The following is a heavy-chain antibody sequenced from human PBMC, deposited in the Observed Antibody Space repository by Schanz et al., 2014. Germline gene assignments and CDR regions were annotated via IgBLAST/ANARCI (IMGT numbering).Heavy chain of an antibody. CDR2: INAGTGNT. CDR3: ARSGSSNWYFFDY. J-gene: IGHJ4*02. D-gene: IGHD6-13*01. V-gene: IGHV1-3*01. Sequence: QVQLVQSGDEVKKPGASVKVSCKTSGYTFSDYGITWVRQAPGQGLEWMGWINAGTGNTEYSQKFQGRVTSSRDTLASTAYMEVSSLRSEDTAVYYCARSGSSNWYFFDYWGQGTLVTVSS. CDR1: GYTFSDYG.